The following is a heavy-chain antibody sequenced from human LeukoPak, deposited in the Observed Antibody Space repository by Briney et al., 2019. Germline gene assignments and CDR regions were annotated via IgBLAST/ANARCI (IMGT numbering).Heavy chain of an antibody. CDR1: GYTFTSYD. CDR3: AREGYGSGVDAFDI. J-gene: IGHJ3*02. V-gene: IGHV1-18*01. Sequence: ASVKVSCKASGYTFTSYDINWVRQAPGQGLEWMGWISAYNGNTNYAQKFQGRVTMTTDTSTSTAYMELRSLRSDDTAVYYCAREGYGSGVDAFDIWGQGTMVTVSS. D-gene: IGHD3-10*01. CDR2: ISAYNGNT.